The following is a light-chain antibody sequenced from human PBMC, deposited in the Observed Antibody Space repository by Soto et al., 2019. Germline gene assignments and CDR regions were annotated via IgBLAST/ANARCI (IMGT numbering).Light chain of an antibody. CDR2: EDT. J-gene: IGLJ7*01. CDR3: SSYAGSSTFV. V-gene: IGLV2-23*01. CDR1: SSDVGSYNL. Sequence: QSALTQPASVSGSPGQSITISCTGTSSDVGSYNLVSWYQQHPGKAPKLMIYEDTKRPSGVSNRFSGSKSRNTASLTISGLQAEDEADYYCSSYAGSSTFVFGGGTQLTVL.